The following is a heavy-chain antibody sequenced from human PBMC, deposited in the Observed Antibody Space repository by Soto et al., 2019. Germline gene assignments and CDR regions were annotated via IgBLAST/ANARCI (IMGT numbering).Heavy chain of an antibody. D-gene: IGHD3-10*01. CDR3: AIPLFPGFGELSDYYYYGMDV. J-gene: IGHJ6*02. CDR2: INAGNGNT. V-gene: IGHV1-3*01. Sequence: ASVKVSCKASGYTFTSYAMHWVRQAPGQRLEWMGWINAGNGNTKYSQKFQGRVTITRDTSASTAYMELSSLRSEDTAVYYCAIPLFPGFGELSDYYYYGMDVWGQGTTVTVSS. CDR1: GYTFTSYA.